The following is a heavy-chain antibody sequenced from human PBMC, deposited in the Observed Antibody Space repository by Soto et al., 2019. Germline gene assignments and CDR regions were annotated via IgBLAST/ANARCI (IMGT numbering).Heavy chain of an antibody. D-gene: IGHD5-18*01. V-gene: IGHV1-58*01. J-gene: IGHJ4*02. CDR1: GFTFTSSA. CDR2: IVVGSGNT. CDR3: AAGYSYGPDYFDY. Sequence: QMQLVQSGPEVKKPGTSVKVSCKASGFTFTSSAVQWVRQARGQRLEWIGWIVVGSGNTNYAQKFQERVTITRDMSTSTAYMELSSLRSEDTAVYYCAAGYSYGPDYFDYWGQGTLVTVSS.